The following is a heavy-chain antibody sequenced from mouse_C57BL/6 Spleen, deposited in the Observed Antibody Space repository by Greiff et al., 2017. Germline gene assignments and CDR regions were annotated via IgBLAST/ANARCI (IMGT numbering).Heavy chain of an antibody. CDR2: ISNGGGST. Sequence: EVQVVESGGGLVQPGGSLKLSCAASGFTFSDYYMYWVRQTPEKRLEWVAYISNGGGSTYYPDTVKGRFTISRDNAKNTLYLQMSRLKSEDTAMYYCARHDYYGSSYGYWYFDVWGTGTTVTVSS. D-gene: IGHD1-1*01. CDR3: ARHDYYGSSYGYWYFDV. CDR1: GFTFSDYY. V-gene: IGHV5-12*01. J-gene: IGHJ1*03.